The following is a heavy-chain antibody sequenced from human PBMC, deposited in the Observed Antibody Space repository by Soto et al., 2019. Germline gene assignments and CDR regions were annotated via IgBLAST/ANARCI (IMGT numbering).Heavy chain of an antibody. J-gene: IGHJ4*02. V-gene: IGHV3-48*04. D-gene: IGHD3-16*01. Sequence: GGSLRLSCAASGFTFSSYNMNWVRQAPGKGLEWVSYICSSSSTIYYADSEKRLFTISRDNAKNSLYQQMSSLRAEDTAVYYCARDPGDPYFDYWGQGTLVTVSS. CDR3: ARDPGDPYFDY. CDR1: GFTFSSYN. CDR2: ICSSSSTI.